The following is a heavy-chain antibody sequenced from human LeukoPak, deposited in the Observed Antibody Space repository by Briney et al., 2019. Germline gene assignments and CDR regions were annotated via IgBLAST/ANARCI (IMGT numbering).Heavy chain of an antibody. D-gene: IGHD6-19*01. CDR3: ASATAVAGPYYFDY. V-gene: IGHV1-2*02. Sequence: GASVKVSCKASGCTFSGYYMHWVRQAPGQGLEWMGWINPNSGGTNYAQKFQGRVTMTRDTSISTAYMELSRLRSDDTAVYYCASATAVAGPYYFDYWGQGTLVTVSS. CDR2: INPNSGGT. J-gene: IGHJ4*02. CDR1: GCTFSGYY.